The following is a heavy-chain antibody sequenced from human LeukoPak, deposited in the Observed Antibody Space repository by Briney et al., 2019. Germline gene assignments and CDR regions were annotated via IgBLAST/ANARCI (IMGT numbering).Heavy chain of an antibody. D-gene: IGHD3-16*01. CDR3: ARGLRGIMAGFDF. CDR2: IYYTGSS. V-gene: IGHV4-59*01. J-gene: IGHJ4*02. CDR1: GGSISIYY. Sequence: SETLSLTCTVWGGSISIYYWSWMRQPPGEGLVGLGYIYYTGSSNYNPSLKSRVTISVDTSENQFSLKLSSVTAADTAVYYCARGLRGIMAGFDFWGQGTLVTVSS.